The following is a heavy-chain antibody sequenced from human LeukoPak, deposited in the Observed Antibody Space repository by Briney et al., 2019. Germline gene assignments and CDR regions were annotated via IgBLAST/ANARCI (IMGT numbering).Heavy chain of an antibody. CDR1: GYSVTNNY. Sequence: ASVKVSCKASGYSVTNNYIHWVRQALGQGLEWMGMIYPRDGSTSYAQRFQDRVTVTRDTSTSTVHMELSGLRAEDTALYYCARDQEGFDYWGQGTLVTVSS. CDR3: ARDQEGFDY. V-gene: IGHV1-46*01. J-gene: IGHJ4*02. CDR2: IYPRDGST.